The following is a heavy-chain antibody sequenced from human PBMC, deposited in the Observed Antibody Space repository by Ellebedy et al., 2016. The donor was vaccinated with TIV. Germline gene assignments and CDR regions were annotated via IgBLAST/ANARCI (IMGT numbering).Heavy chain of an antibody. D-gene: IGHD4-17*01. Sequence: GSLRLXCTVSGGSISSSSYYWSWIRQPPGKGLEWIGEINHSGSTNYNPSLKSRVTISVDTSKNQFSLKLSSVTAADTAVYYCARGGSYGDYTASFDYWGQGTLVTVSS. CDR3: ARGGSYGDYTASFDY. J-gene: IGHJ4*02. CDR1: GGSISSSSYY. V-gene: IGHV4-39*07. CDR2: INHSGST.